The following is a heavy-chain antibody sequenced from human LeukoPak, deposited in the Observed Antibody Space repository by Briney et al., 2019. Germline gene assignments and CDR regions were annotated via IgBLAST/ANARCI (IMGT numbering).Heavy chain of an antibody. J-gene: IGHJ6*02. V-gene: IGHV4-59*01. CDR3: ARDIVVVPAARGGLKYYYGMDV. CDR1: GGSISTYY. Sequence: PSETLSLTCTVSGGSISTYYWSWIRQPPGKGLEWIGYIYYSGSTNYNPSLKSRVTISVDTSKNQFSLKLSSVTAADTAVYYCARDIVVVPAARGGLKYYYGMDVWGQGTTVTVSS. D-gene: IGHD2-2*01. CDR2: IYYSGST.